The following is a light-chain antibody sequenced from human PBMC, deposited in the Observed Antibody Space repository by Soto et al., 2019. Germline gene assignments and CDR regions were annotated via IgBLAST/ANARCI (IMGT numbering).Light chain of an antibody. J-gene: IGLJ3*02. CDR3: CSFAGATWV. CDR2: EVF. CDR1: TSDVGGYDL. V-gene: IGLV2-23*02. Sequence: QSALTQPASVSGSPGQSITIPCTGTTSDVGGYDLVSWYQQHPGKAPKLMIYEVFKWPSGVSARFSGSKSGNTASLTISGLQAEDEADYYCCSFAGATWVFGGGTKATVL.